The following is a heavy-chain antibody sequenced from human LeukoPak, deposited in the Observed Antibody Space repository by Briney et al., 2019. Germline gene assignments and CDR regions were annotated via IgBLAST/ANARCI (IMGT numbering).Heavy chain of an antibody. CDR2: IYYSGST. D-gene: IGHD3-9*01. CDR3: AREVYDILTGYRSFDI. J-gene: IGHJ3*02. Sequence: PSQTLSLTCTVSGGSISSGSYYWSWIRQPAGKGLEWIGYIYYSGSTNYNPSLKSRVTISVDTSKNHFSLNLSSVTAADAAIYFCAREVYDILTGYRSFDIWGQGTMVTVSS. CDR1: GGSISSGSYY. V-gene: IGHV4-61*10.